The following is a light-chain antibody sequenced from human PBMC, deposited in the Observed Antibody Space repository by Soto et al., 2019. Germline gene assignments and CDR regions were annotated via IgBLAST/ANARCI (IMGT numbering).Light chain of an antibody. CDR2: DTY. CDR1: QSVRSK. J-gene: IGKJ5*01. Sequence: EIVLTQSPASLSVSPGERATLSCRASQSVRSKLACWQQKPGQAPSLVIYDTYIRATCIPARFSGSGFGTEFTLTISSLQPEDFAVYYCEQYNNWFSITFGQGTRLEIK. V-gene: IGKV3-15*01. CDR3: EQYNNWFSIT.